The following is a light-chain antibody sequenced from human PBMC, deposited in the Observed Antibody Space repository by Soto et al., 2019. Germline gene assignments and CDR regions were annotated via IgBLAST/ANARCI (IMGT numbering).Light chain of an antibody. Sequence: QSALTQPASVSGSPGQSITISCTGTSSDVGGYNYVSWYQQHPGKAPKLMIFEVSNRPSGVSSRFSGSKSGNTASLTISGLQGEDEADYYCSSYTTRSPPGVFGGGTKLTVL. CDR3: SSYTTRSPPGV. V-gene: IGLV2-14*01. CDR2: EVS. CDR1: SSDVGGYNY. J-gene: IGLJ3*02.